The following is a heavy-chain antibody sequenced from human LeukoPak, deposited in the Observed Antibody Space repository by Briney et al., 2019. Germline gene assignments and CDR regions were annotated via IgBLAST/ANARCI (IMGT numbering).Heavy chain of an antibody. CDR1: GGSFSGYY. D-gene: IGHD6-13*01. V-gene: IGHV4-34*01. Sequence: SETLSLTRAVYGGSFSGYYWSWIRQPPGKGLEWIGTIYYTGISYYNPSLESRVTSSLDTSKNQFSLTLNSVTAADTAVYYCARTHSSRYNWFAPWGQGTLVTVSS. CDR3: ARTHSSRYNWFAP. J-gene: IGHJ5*02. CDR2: IYYTGIS.